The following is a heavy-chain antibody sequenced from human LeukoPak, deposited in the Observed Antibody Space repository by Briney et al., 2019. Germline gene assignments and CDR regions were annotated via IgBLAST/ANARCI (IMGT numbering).Heavy chain of an antibody. V-gene: IGHV1-2*04. CDR1: GYTFTDYY. D-gene: IGHD3-10*01. CDR2: NNPSSGGT. Sequence: ASVKVSCKASGYTFTDYYIHWVRQAPGQGLEWMGWNNPSSGGTNYAQKFQGWVTMTRDTSISTAYMELTRLRSDDTAVYYCAREGSGNYGYGMDVWGKGTTVTVSS. CDR3: AREGSGNYGYGMDV. J-gene: IGHJ6*04.